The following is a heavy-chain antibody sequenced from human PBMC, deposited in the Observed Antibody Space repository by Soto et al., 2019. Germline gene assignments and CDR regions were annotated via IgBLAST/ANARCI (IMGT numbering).Heavy chain of an antibody. CDR2: ISSSSSYI. Sequence: PWGSLRLSCAASGFTFSSYSMNWVRQAPGKGLEWVSSISSSSSYIYYADSVKGRFTISRDNAKNSLYLQMSSLRAEDTAVYYCVSRYCSTTSCFLYWGQGTLVTVSS. J-gene: IGHJ4*02. CDR3: VSRYCSTTSCFLY. V-gene: IGHV3-21*01. D-gene: IGHD2-2*01. CDR1: GFTFSSYS.